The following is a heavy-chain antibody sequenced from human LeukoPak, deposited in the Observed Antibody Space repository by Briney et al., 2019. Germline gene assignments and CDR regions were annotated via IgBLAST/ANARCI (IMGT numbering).Heavy chain of an antibody. CDR3: ARDRIQLWYFDY. D-gene: IGHD5-18*01. Sequence: ASVKVSCKASGYTFTGYYMHWVRQAPGQGLEWVGWINPNSGGTNYAQKFQGRVTMTRDTSISTAYMELSRLRSDDTAVYYCARDRIQLWYFDYWGQGTLVTVSS. V-gene: IGHV1-2*02. CDR2: INPNSGGT. CDR1: GYTFTGYY. J-gene: IGHJ4*02.